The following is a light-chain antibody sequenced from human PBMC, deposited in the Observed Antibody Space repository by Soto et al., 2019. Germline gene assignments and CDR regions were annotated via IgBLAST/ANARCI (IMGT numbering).Light chain of an antibody. CDR1: SSNIGAGYD. CDR3: QSYDSSLSPWV. CDR2: GNS. Sequence: QSVLTQPPSVSGAPGQRVTISCTGSSSNIGAGYDVHWYQQLPGTAPKLLIYGNSNRPSGVPDRFSGSKSGTSASLAITGLQAEDEADYCCQSYDSSLSPWVFGTGTKVTVL. V-gene: IGLV1-40*01. J-gene: IGLJ1*01.